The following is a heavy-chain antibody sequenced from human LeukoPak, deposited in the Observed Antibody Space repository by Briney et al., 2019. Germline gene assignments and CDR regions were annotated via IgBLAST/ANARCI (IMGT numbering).Heavy chain of an antibody. D-gene: IGHD5-12*01. CDR1: GGSFSGYY. V-gene: IGHV4-34*01. CDR2: INHSGST. J-gene: IGHJ4*01. CDR3: ARERDGYNSHFDY. Sequence: SETLSLTCAVYGGSFSGYYWSWIRQPPGKGLEWIGEINHSGSTNYNPSLKSRVTISADTSKNQFSLKLSSVTAADTAVYYCARERDGYNSHFDYWGQEPWSPSPQ.